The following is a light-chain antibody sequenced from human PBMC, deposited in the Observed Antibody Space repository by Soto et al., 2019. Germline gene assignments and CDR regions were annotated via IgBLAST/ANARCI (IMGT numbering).Light chain of an antibody. Sequence: QSVLTQPASMSGSPGQSITISCAGTSNDVGAYNYVSWYQHHPGQAPKLMIYEVTNRPSGVSPRFSGSKSGNTASLTISGLQAEDEADYYCDSYTTTNTWLFGGGTKVTVL. J-gene: IGLJ2*01. CDR2: EVT. CDR1: SNDVGAYNY. V-gene: IGLV2-14*01. CDR3: DSYTTTNTWL.